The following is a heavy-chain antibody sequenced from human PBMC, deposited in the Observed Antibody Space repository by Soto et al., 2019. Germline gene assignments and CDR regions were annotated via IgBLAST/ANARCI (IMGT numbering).Heavy chain of an antibody. CDR3: AKGSYYYDSSGLRLGYWYFDL. CDR1: GFTLSTYA. V-gene: IGHV3-23*01. Sequence: EVQLLESGGGLVQPGGSLRLSCAASGFTLSTYAMSWVRQAPGKGLEWVSGIIGSGGSTYYADSVKGRFTISRDNSKNTLYLQMNRLRVEDTALYYCAKGSYYYDSSGLRLGYWYFDLWGRGTLVTVSS. D-gene: IGHD3-22*01. CDR2: IIGSGGST. J-gene: IGHJ2*01.